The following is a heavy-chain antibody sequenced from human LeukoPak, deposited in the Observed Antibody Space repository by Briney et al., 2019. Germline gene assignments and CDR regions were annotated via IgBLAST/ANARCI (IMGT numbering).Heavy chain of an antibody. CDR1: GGTFSSYA. Sequence: GSSVKVSCKASGGTFSSYAISWVRQAPGQGLEWMGGIIPIFGTANYAQKLQGRVTITADESTSTAYMELSSLRSEDTAVYYCASNDIVVVPAAPAKPFDYWGQGTLVIVSS. CDR2: IIPIFGTA. V-gene: IGHV1-69*01. D-gene: IGHD2-2*01. CDR3: ASNDIVVVPAAPAKPFDY. J-gene: IGHJ4*02.